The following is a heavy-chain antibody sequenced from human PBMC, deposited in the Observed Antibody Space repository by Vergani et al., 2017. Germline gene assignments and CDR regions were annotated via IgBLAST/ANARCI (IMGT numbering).Heavy chain of an antibody. J-gene: IGHJ4*02. V-gene: IGHV4-4*02. CDR1: GGSISSDNW. D-gene: IGHD3-16*01. CDR2: IHRSRST. Sequence: QVQLEESGPGLVKPSETLSLTCAVYGGSISSDNWWNWVRQAPGKGLQWIGEIHRSRSTNYNPSLRRRVTISLDKSKNQFSLKLTSVTAADTAVYFCASNPRLGGDVVDSWGQGTLVTVSS. CDR3: ASNPRLGGDVVDS.